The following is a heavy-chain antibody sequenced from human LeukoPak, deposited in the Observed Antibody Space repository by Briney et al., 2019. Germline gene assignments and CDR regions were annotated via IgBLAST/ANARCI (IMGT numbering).Heavy chain of an antibody. D-gene: IGHD5-18*01. CDR2: IDPNSGAT. CDR1: GYTFSGYY. Sequence: GASVKVSCKASGYTFSGYYMHWVRQAPGQGREWMGWIDPNSGATNYAQKFQGRVTMTRDTPISTAYMELSSLRSDDTAVYYCARQLRGYSYGPLEYWGQGTLVTVSS. CDR3: ARQLRGYSYGPLEY. J-gene: IGHJ4*02. V-gene: IGHV1-2*02.